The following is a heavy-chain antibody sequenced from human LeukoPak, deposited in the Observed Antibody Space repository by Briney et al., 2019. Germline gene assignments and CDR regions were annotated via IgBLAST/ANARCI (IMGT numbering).Heavy chain of an antibody. J-gene: IGHJ4*02. D-gene: IGHD3-16*01. CDR1: GYTFTSYY. CDR3: ARARVMTHFDY. CDR2: INPSGGST. V-gene: IGHV1-46*01. Sequence: ASVKVSCKASGYTFTSYYMHWVRQAPGQGLEWMGIINPSGGSTSYAQKFQGRVTMTRDMSTSTVYMELSSLRSKDTAVYYCARARVMTHFDYWGQGTLVTVSS.